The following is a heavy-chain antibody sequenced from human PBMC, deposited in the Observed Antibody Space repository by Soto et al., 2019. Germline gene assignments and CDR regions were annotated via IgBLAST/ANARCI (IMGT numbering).Heavy chain of an antibody. Sequence: WGSMRLSCAASGFTFSSYNMNWVRQAPGKGLEWVSSISSSSSYIYYADSVKGRFTISRDNAKNSLYLQMNSLRAEDTAVYYCARDLRFGWFDPWGQGTLVTVSS. D-gene: IGHD3-3*01. CDR1: GFTFSSYN. J-gene: IGHJ5*02. CDR2: ISSSSSYI. CDR3: ARDLRFGWFDP. V-gene: IGHV3-21*01.